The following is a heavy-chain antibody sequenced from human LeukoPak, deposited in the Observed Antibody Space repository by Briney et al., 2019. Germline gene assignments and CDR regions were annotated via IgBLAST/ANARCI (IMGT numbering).Heavy chain of an antibody. D-gene: IGHD6-13*01. Sequence: GGSLRLSCAASGFTFSSYSMNWVRQAPGKGLEWVSYISSSSSTIYHADSVKGRFTISRDNAKNSLYLQMNSLRAEDTAVYYCARAGWSSRGYWGQGTLVTVSS. CDR2: ISSSSSTI. CDR1: GFTFSSYS. CDR3: ARAGWSSRGY. V-gene: IGHV3-48*01. J-gene: IGHJ4*02.